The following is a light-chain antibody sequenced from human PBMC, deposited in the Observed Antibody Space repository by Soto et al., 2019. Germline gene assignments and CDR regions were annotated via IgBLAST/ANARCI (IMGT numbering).Light chain of an antibody. Sequence: QSVLTQPASVSGSPGQSITISCTGTSGDVGGYIYVSWYQQHPGKAPKLMIYEVSYRPSGVSNRFSGSKSGNTASLTISGLQAEEEADYYCSSYTSGTTPLVFGTGTKVIV. CDR3: SSYTSGTTPLV. J-gene: IGLJ1*01. CDR2: EVS. CDR1: SGDVGGYIY. V-gene: IGLV2-14*01.